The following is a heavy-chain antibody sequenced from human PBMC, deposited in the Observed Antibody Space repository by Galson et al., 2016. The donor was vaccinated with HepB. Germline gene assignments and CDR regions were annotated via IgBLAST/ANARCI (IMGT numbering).Heavy chain of an antibody. CDR2: IYYSGTT. D-gene: IGHD3-22*01. V-gene: IGHV4-30-4*08. J-gene: IGHJ6*02. CDR1: GGSINSGDYN. CDR3: ARVRYFDRSAYPTGHYYGLDV. Sequence: TLSLTCTVSGGSINSGDYNWSWIRQSPGKGLEWIGHIYYSGTTNYNPSLKSRVTISIDTSNNQLSLKLISVTAADTAMYYCARVRYFDRSAYPTGHYYGLDVWGQGTTVTVSS.